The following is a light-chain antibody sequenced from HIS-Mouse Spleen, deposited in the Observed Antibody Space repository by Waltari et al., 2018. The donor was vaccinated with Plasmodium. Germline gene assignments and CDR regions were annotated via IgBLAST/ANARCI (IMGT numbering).Light chain of an antibody. CDR1: RSLVGGYNY. CDR2: DVT. V-gene: IGLV2-11*01. Sequence: QSALTQPRSVSGSPGQPVTTSCTGTRSLVGGYNYGPWYHQHPGKAPKLMIYDVTKRPAGVPDRFSGSKTGNTASLTISGLQAEDEADYYCCSYAGSYTVVFGGGTKLTVL. J-gene: IGLJ2*01. CDR3: CSYAGSYTVV.